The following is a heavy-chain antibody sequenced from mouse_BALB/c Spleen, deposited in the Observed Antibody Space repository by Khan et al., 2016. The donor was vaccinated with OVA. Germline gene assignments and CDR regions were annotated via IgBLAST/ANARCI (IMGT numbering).Heavy chain of an antibody. CDR3: ARSGGKGAMDC. J-gene: IGHJ4*01. CDR2: IYPGDGDT. V-gene: IGHV1-87*01. D-gene: IGHD1-1*02. Sequence: QVQLQQPGAELARPGASVKLSCKASGYTFTSYWMQWVKQRPGQGLEWIGAIYPGDGDTRYTQKFKGKATLTADKSSSTAYMQLSSLASEDSAVYYCARSGGKGAMDCWGQGTSVTVSS. CDR1: GYTFTSYW.